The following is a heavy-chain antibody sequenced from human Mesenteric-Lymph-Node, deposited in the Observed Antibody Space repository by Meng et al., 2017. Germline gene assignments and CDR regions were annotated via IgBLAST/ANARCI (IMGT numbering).Heavy chain of an antibody. J-gene: IGHJ4*02. V-gene: IGHV4-4*02. CDR3: ARASYSWNLGDF. Sequence: QVQLQESGPGLVKPSETLSLTCTVSGGSITSNNWWTWVRQPPGKGLEWIGEISQRGSTNYNPSLKSRVTISLGKSKNQFFLTLNSVTAADTAVYYCARASYSWNLGDFWGQGTLVTVSS. CDR1: GGSITSNNW. D-gene: IGHD1-20*01. CDR2: ISQRGST.